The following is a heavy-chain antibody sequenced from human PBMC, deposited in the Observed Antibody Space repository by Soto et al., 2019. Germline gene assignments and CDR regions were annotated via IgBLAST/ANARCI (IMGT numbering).Heavy chain of an antibody. CDR2: TYYSGST. J-gene: IGHJ6*03. Sequence: SETLSLTCTVSGGSISSSSYYWGWIRQPPGKGLEWIGSTYYSGSTYYNPSLKSRVTISVDTSGNQFSLQLSSVTVADTAFYYCAGGGSIVVATRRLMDVWGKGTTVTVSS. CDR1: GGSISSSSYY. CDR3: AGGGSIVVATRRLMDV. V-gene: IGHV4-39*01. D-gene: IGHD3-22*01.